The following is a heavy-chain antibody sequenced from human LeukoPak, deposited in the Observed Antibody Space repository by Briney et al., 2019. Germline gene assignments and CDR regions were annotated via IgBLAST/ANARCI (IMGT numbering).Heavy chain of an antibody. CDR2: IYHSRSA. CDR3: ASGVSMDGGVSKEYMLH. D-gene: IGHD3-10*01. V-gene: IGHV4-4*02. Sequence: PSGTLSLTCAVSGGSIINSNWWSWVRQPPGKGLEWIGEIYHSRSAKCNPSLKSRVTISIDKSKNHFSLKLIPVTAADTAVYYCASGVSMDGGVSKEYMLHWGRGTLVTVSS. CDR1: GGSIINSNW. J-gene: IGHJ1*01.